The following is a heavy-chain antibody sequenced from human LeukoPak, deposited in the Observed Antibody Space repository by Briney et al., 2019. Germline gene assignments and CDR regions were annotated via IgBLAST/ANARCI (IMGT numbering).Heavy chain of an antibody. D-gene: IGHD3-3*01. CDR3: AGKGTIFGVVFDY. Sequence: SETLSLTCTVSGGSISSNKYYWGWIRQPPGKGLEWIGSIYYSGSTYYNPSLKSRVTISVDTSKNQFSLKLSSVTAADTAVYYCAGKGTIFGVVFDYWGQGTLVTVSS. CDR2: IYYSGST. J-gene: IGHJ4*02. V-gene: IGHV4-39*01. CDR1: GGSISSNKYY.